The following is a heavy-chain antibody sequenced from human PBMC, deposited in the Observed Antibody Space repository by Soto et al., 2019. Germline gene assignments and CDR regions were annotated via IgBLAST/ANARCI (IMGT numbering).Heavy chain of an antibody. CDR3: VKDSLGGMTPVFMPGPD. J-gene: IGHJ4*02. V-gene: IGHV3-30*18. D-gene: IGHD2-2*01. CDR1: GLTFSTYG. Sequence: VQLVESGGGVVQPGRSLGLSCGASGLTFSTYGFHWVRQAPGKGLEWVAVISNDVRNIHYAESVKGRFTISRDNSKNTLYLQMNSLRPNDTAVYYCVKDSLGGMTPVFMPGPDWGQGTLVTVSS. CDR2: ISNDVRNI.